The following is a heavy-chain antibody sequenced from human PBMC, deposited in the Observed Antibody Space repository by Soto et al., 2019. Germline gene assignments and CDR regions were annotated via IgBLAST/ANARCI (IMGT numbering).Heavy chain of an antibody. CDR1: GFTFRSYA. V-gene: IGHV3-23*01. J-gene: IGHJ4*01. CDR3: ATDVGVIFFDK. Sequence: EVQLLESGGGLVQPGGSLRLSCAASGFTFRSYAMTWVRQAPGKGLEWVSTISGDGGNTHYADSVKGRFTISRDNSKSTVSLQMNSLRAEDTAVYYCATDVGVIFFDKWGHGTLVTVSS. D-gene: IGHD3-16*02. CDR2: ISGDGGNT.